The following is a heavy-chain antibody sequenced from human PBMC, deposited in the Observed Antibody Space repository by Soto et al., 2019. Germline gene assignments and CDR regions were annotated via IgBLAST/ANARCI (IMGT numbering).Heavy chain of an antibody. CDR1: GGTFSSYA. CDR2: IIPIFGTA. Sequence: QVQLVQSGAEVKKPGSSVKVSCKASGGTFSSYAISWVRQAPGQGLEWMGGIIPIFGTANYAQKFQGRVTITADKSTSTAYMGLSSLRSEDTAVYYCARDQGGYSGYDDYYYGMDVWGQGTTVTVSS. J-gene: IGHJ6*02. V-gene: IGHV1-69*06. D-gene: IGHD5-12*01. CDR3: ARDQGGYSGYDDYYYGMDV.